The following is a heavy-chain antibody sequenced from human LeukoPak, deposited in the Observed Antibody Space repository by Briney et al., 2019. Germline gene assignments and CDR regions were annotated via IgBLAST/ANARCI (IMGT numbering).Heavy chain of an antibody. CDR2: IYHSGSA. CDR3: VRYCSSTTCYTRAVDY. Sequence: SETLSLTCTVSGYSITSGYNWAWIRQPPGKVLEWIGSIYHSGSAYYNPSLKSRVTISVDTSKNQFSLKLSSVTAADTVVYYCVRYCSSTTCYTRAVDYWGQGTLVTVSS. V-gene: IGHV4-38-2*02. CDR1: GYSITSGYN. D-gene: IGHD2-2*02. J-gene: IGHJ4*02.